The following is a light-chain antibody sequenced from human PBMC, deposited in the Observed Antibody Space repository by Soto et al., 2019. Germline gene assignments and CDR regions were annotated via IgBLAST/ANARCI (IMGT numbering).Light chain of an antibody. Sequence: MAMTQTPATLYVSPGERATIAYRASQSVSSNLAWYQQKPGQAPRLLIYGASTRATGVPARFSGSGSGTEFTLAISSLQSEDSAVYYCQQYHNWPSACGQGTRLEIK. CDR3: QQYHNWPSA. J-gene: IGKJ5*01. CDR1: QSVSSN. CDR2: GAS. V-gene: IGKV3-15*01.